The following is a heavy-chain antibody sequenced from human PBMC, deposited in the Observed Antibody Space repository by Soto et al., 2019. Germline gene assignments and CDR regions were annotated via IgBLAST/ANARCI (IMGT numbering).Heavy chain of an antibody. CDR2: ISYDGSNK. Sequence: GGSLRLSCAASGFTFSSYAMLWVRQAPGKGLEWVAVISYDGSNKYYADSVKGRFTISRDNSKNTLYLQMNSLRAEDTAVYYCARIRTRVAFDIWGQGTMVTVSS. CDR1: GFTFSSYA. V-gene: IGHV3-30-3*01. J-gene: IGHJ3*02. CDR3: ARIRTRVAFDI.